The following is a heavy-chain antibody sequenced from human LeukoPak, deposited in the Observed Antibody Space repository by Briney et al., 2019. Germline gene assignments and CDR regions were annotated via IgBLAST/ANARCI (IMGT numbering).Heavy chain of an antibody. CDR2: IESNTAGGTT. CDR1: DFTFDSAW. J-gene: IGHJ6*02. CDR3: TTDLMDV. Sequence: PGGSLRLSCAASDFTFDSAWMSWVRQAPGKGLEWVGRIESNTAGGTTEYAAPVKARFTISRDDSKNTLYLQMNSLKPEDTAVYYCTTDLMDVWGQGTTVTVSS. V-gene: IGHV3-15*04.